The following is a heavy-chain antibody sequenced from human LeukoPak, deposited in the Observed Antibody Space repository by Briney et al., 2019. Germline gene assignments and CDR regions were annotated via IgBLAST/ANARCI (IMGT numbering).Heavy chain of an antibody. D-gene: IGHD3-10*01. CDR2: IYYSGST. J-gene: IGHJ5*02. CDR3: ASDYYGSGSYSGFDP. CDR1: GGSISSYH. Sequence: SETLSLTCTVSGGSISSYHWSWIRQPPGKGLEWIGYIYYSGSTNYNPSLKSRVTISVDTSKNQFSLKLSSVTAADTAVYYCASDYYGSGSYSGFDPWGQGTLVTVSS. V-gene: IGHV4-59*01.